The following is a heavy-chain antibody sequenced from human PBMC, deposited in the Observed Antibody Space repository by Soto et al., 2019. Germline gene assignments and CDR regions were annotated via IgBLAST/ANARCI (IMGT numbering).Heavy chain of an antibody. CDR3: ARDRALYSSSWYGFDY. V-gene: IGHV3-48*02. CDR1: GFTFSIHS. J-gene: IGHJ4*02. Sequence: EVQLVESGGALVQPGGSLRLSCAASGFTFSIHSMNWVCQAPGKGLEWVSYISSSGSTIYYTDSVRGRFTISRDSAKNSLYLQMNSLRDGDTAVYYCARDRALYSSSWYGFDYWGQGTLVTVSS. CDR2: ISSSGSTI. D-gene: IGHD6-13*01.